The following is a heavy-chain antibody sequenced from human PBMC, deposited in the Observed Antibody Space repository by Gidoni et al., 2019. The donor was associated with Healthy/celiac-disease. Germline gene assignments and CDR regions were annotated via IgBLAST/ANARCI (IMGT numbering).Heavy chain of an antibody. J-gene: IGHJ6*02. D-gene: IGHD6-6*01. CDR3: TRDGSSSYYYYYGMDV. CDR1: GFTSGDYA. V-gene: IGHV3-49*04. Sequence: EVQLVESGGGLLQPGRSLRLSCTASGFTSGDYAMSWVSQAPGKGLGWVGFIRSKAYGGTTEYAASVKGRFTISRDDSKSIAYLQMNSLKTEDTAVYYCTRDGSSSYYYYYGMDVWGQGTTVTVSS. CDR2: IRSKAYGGTT.